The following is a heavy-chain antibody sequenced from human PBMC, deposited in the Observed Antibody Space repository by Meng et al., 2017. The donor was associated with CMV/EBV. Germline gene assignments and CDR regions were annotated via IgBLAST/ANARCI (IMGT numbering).Heavy chain of an antibody. CDR2: ISAYNGNT. J-gene: IGHJ5*02. Sequence: GESLKISCKASGYTFTSYGISWVRQAPGQGLEWMGWISAYNGNTNYAQKLQGRVTMTTDTSTSTAYMELRSLRSDDTAVYYCARDLGTPHRPKNWFDPWGQGTLVTVSS. D-gene: IGHD1-26*01. V-gene: IGHV1-18*01. CDR1: GYTFTSYG. CDR3: ARDLGTPHRPKNWFDP.